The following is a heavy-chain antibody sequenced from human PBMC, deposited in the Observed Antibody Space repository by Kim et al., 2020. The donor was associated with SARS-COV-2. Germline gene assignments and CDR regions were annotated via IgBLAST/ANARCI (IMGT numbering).Heavy chain of an antibody. V-gene: IGHV3-30*18. CDR2: ISYDGSSE. Sequence: GGSLRLSCAASGFTFTTYGMHWVRQAPGKGLEWVALISYDGSSEYYADSVKGRFTISRDNSKNTLYLHMNRLRPEDTAVFYCAKDQASRDYYYHYGVDVWGQGTTVTVSS. CDR3: AKDQASRDYYYHYGVDV. CDR1: GFTFTTYG. J-gene: IGHJ6*02.